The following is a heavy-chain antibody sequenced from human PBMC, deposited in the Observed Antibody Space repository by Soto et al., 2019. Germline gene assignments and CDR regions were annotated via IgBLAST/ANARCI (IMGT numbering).Heavy chain of an antibody. CDR2: ISYDGSNK. D-gene: IGHD5-12*01. Sequence: GGSLRLSCAASGFTFSSYGMHWVRQAPGKGLEWVAVISYDGSNKYYADSVKGRFTISRDNSKNTLYLQMNSLRAEDTAVYYCAKDFGATIGRYYMDVWGKGTTVTVSS. CDR3: AKDFGATIGRYYMDV. J-gene: IGHJ6*03. CDR1: GFTFSSYG. V-gene: IGHV3-30*18.